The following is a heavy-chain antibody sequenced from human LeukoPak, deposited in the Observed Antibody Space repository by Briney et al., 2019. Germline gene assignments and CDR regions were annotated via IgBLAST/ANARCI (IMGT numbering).Heavy chain of an antibody. CDR1: GFTFSSYS. CDR2: IGSSSSYI. V-gene: IGHV3-21*01. J-gene: IGHJ4*02. CDR3: AASTKHPAMVDY. Sequence: GGSLRLSCAASGFTFSSYSMNWVRQAPGKGLEWASSIGSSSSYIYYADSVKGRFTISRDNAKNSLHLQMSSLRAEDTAVYYCAASTKHPAMVDYWGQGTLVTVSS. D-gene: IGHD5-18*01.